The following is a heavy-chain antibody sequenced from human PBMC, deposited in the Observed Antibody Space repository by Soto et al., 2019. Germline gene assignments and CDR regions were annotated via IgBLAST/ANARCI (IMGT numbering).Heavy chain of an antibody. D-gene: IGHD4-4*01. CDR3: ARVRLDSNYESPYYYYYGMDV. CDR2: IYYSGST. J-gene: IGHJ6*02. Sequence: SESLSLTSTACGGSISSYYCSWIRQPPGKGLEWIGYIYYSGSTNYNPSLKSRVTISVDTSKNQFSLKLSSVTAADTAVYYCARVRLDSNYESPYYYYYGMDVWGQGTTVTVSS. V-gene: IGHV4-59*01. CDR1: GGSISSYY.